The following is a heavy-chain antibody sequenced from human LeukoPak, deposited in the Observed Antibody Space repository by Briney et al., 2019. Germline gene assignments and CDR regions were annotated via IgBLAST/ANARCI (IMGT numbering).Heavy chain of an antibody. CDR2: IYSGGST. D-gene: IGHD6-13*01. J-gene: IGHJ6*03. Sequence: GGSLRLSCAASGFTVSSNYMSWVRQAPGKGLEWVSVIYSGGSTYYADSVKGRFTISRDNSKNTLYLQMNSLRAEDTAVYYCARSGLRSSWLNYYYVDVWGKGTTVTVSS. CDR3: ARSGLRSSWLNYYYVDV. CDR1: GFTVSSNY. V-gene: IGHV3-53*01.